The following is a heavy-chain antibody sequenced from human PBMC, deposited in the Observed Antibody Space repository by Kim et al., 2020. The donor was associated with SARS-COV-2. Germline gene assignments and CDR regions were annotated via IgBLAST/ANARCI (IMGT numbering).Heavy chain of an antibody. CDR2: ISSSGSTI. V-gene: IGHV3-11*01. CDR3: EGERGIAAAD. J-gene: IGHJ4*02. Sequence: GGSLRLSCAASGFTFSDYYMSWIRQAPGKGLEWVSYISSSGSTIYYADSVKGRFTISRDNAKNSLYLQMNSLRVEDTGVYYCEGERGIAAADWGQGTLVTLSS. CDR1: GFTFSDYY. D-gene: IGHD6-13*01.